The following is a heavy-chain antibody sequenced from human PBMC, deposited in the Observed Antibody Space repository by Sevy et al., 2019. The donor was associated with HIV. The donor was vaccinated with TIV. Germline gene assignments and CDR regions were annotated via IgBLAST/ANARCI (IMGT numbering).Heavy chain of an antibody. V-gene: IGHV3-11*01. CDR3: AGSIATDAFDI. D-gene: IGHD6-6*01. Sequence: GGFLRLSCAASGFTFSDYYMSWIRQAPGKGLEWVSYISSSGSTIYYADSVKGRFTISRDNAKNSLYLQMNSLRAEDTAVYYCAGSIATDAFDIWGQGTMVTVSS. J-gene: IGHJ3*02. CDR1: GFTFSDYY. CDR2: ISSSGSTI.